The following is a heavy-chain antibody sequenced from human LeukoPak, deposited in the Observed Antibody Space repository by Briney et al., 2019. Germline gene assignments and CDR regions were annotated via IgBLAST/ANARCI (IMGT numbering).Heavy chain of an antibody. CDR1: GFTFNTYG. CDR2: ISSSGSDT. J-gene: IGHJ4*02. V-gene: IGHV3-23*01. D-gene: IGHD1-26*01. CDR3: AKRGAEVGATVAPGDY. Sequence: GGSLRLSCAASGFTFNTYGMNWVRQAPGKGLEWVSIISSSGSDTYYADSVKGRFTIARDNPQNTLYLQMNSLRAEDTAVYYCAKRGAEVGATVAPGDYWGQGTLVTVSS.